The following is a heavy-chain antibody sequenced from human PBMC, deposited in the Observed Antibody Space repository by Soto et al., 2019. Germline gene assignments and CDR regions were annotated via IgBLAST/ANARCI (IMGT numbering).Heavy chain of an antibody. CDR3: SRGAYYHHSSADSHYYYGMDV. V-gene: IGHV3-33*01. Sequence: GGSLRLSCAASGFTFSSYGMHWVRQAPGKGLEWVAVIWYDGSNKYYADSVKGRFTISRDNSKNTLYLQMNSLRAEDTAVYYCSRGAYYHHSSADSHYYYGMDVWGKGTTVTVSS. D-gene: IGHD3-22*01. J-gene: IGHJ6*04. CDR2: IWYDGSNK. CDR1: GFTFSSYG.